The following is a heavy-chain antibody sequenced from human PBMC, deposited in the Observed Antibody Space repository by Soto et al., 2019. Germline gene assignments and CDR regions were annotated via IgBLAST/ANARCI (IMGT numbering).Heavy chain of an antibody. Sequence: QVQLVQSGAEVKKPGTSVKVSCKASGYTFTSYYMHWVRQAPGQGLEWMGIINPSGGSTSYAQKFQGRVTMTRDTSTSTVYMELSSLRSEDTAVYYCARVREVSQLWLKSDAFDIWGQGTMVTVSS. V-gene: IGHV1-46*01. CDR2: INPSGGST. CDR1: GYTFTSYY. CDR3: ARVREVSQLWLKSDAFDI. D-gene: IGHD5-18*01. J-gene: IGHJ3*02.